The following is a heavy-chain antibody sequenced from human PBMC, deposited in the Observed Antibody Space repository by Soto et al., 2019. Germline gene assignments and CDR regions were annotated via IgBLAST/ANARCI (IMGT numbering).Heavy chain of an antibody. CDR3: ARDDEMGYFDY. D-gene: IGHD3-16*01. Sequence: EVQLVESGGGLVQPGGSLRLSCAASGFTFSSHSMNWVRRAPGKGLEWVSYISSSTRTIYYADSVKGRFTVSRDNAKNSRYLQRNSLRAEDTAVYYCARDDEMGYFDYWGQGTLVTVSS. CDR2: ISSSTRTI. V-gene: IGHV3-48*01. J-gene: IGHJ4*02. CDR1: GFTFSSHS.